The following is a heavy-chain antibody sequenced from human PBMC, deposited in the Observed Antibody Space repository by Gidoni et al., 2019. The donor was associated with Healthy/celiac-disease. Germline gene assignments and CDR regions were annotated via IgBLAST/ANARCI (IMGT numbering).Heavy chain of an antibody. CDR2: IRSKAYGGTT. J-gene: IGHJ4*02. CDR1: GFTFGDYA. D-gene: IGHD5-18*01. V-gene: IGHV3-49*04. CDR3: TRDINTAMVPFFDY. Sequence: EVQLVESGGGLVQPGRSLRLSCTASGFTFGDYAMSWVRQAPGKGLEWVGFIRSKAYGGTTEYAASVKGRFTISRDDSKSIAYLQMNSLKTEDTAVYYCTRDINTAMVPFFDYWGQGTLVTVSS.